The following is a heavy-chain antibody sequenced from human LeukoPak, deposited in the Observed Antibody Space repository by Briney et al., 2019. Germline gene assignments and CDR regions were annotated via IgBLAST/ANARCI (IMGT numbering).Heavy chain of an antibody. Sequence: PGGSLRLSCEVSGFTFTDYAMHGVRQAPGQGLEWVSSISRAGTYIYNADSVKGRFTISRDNAKNSLSLQMNSLRAEDTAVYYCARAPFKRGIAAIWSDAFDLWGQGTLVTVSS. D-gene: IGHD2-15*01. CDR3: ARAPFKRGIAAIWSDAFDL. J-gene: IGHJ3*01. CDR1: GFTFTDYA. CDR2: ISRAGTYI. V-gene: IGHV3-21*01.